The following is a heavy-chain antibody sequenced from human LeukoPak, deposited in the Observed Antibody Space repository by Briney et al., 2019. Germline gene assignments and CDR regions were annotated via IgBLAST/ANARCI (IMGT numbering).Heavy chain of an antibody. CDR2: ISGVGDAT. CDR3: ARDSLMLRGPLVIYYFDF. CDR1: GFTFSSYS. Sequence: GGSLRLSCAASGFTFSSYSMNWVRQAPGKGLEWVSTISGVGDATYYADSVKGRFTISRDNSKNTLDLQMNSLRAEDTAVYYCARDSLMLRGPLVIYYFDFWGQGTLVTVSS. D-gene: IGHD3-10*01. V-gene: IGHV3-23*01. J-gene: IGHJ4*02.